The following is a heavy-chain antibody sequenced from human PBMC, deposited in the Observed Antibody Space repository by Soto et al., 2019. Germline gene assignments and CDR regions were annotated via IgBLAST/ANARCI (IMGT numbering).Heavy chain of an antibody. CDR2: ISYDGSNK. D-gene: IGHD6-19*01. V-gene: IGHV3-30-3*01. Sequence: VQLVESGGGLVKPGGSLRLSCAASGFTFSSYAMHWVRQAPGKGLEWVAVISYDGSNKYYADSVKGRFTISRDNSKNTLYLQMNSLRAEDTAVYYCARDFSSGWPYTSYYYYYGMDVWGQGTTVTVSS. J-gene: IGHJ6*02. CDR1: GFTFSSYA. CDR3: ARDFSSGWPYTSYYYYYGMDV.